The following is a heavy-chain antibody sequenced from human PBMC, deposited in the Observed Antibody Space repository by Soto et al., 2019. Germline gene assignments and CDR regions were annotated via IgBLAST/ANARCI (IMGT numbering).Heavy chain of an antibody. CDR2: MNPNSGDT. CDR1: GYTFTSYD. V-gene: IGHV1-8*01. CDR3: GSCWGIGDGSNLGRNCFAP. D-gene: IGHD3-16*01. J-gene: IGHJ5*02. Sequence: ASVKVSCKASGYTFTSYDINWLLQATGQGLEWMGWMNPNSGDTGYAQKFQGRVTMTRNTSISTAYMELSSLRSEDTAVYYCGSCWGIGDGSNLGRNCFAPWGRGPLVTVSS.